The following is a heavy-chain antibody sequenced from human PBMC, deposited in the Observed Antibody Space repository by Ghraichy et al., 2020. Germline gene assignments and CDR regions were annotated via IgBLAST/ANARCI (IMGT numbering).Heavy chain of an antibody. V-gene: IGHV6-1*01. CDR1: GDSVSSNSAA. D-gene: IGHD6-19*01. J-gene: IGHJ5*02. Sequence: SQTLSLTCAISGDSVSSNSAAWNWIRQSPSRGLEWLGRTYYRSKWYNDYAVSVKSRITINPDTSKNQFSLQLNSVTPEDTAVYYCARGTSPLAVAGPNWFDPWGQGTLVTVSS. CDR2: TYYRSKWYN. CDR3: ARGTSPLAVAGPNWFDP.